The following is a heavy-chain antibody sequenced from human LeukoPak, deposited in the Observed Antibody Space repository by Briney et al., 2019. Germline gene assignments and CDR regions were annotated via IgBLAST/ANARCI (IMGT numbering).Heavy chain of an antibody. CDR2: ISGSGGST. Sequence: GGTLRLSCAASGFTFSSYGMSWVRQAPGKGLEWVSAISGSGGSTYYADSVKGRFTISRDNSKNTLYLQMNSLRAEDTAVYYCARVAAEIGVEPAAIGFGWLRRDYYYMDVWGKGTTVTVSS. J-gene: IGHJ6*03. CDR1: GFTFSSYG. D-gene: IGHD2-2*02. CDR3: ARVAAEIGVEPAAIGFGWLRRDYYYMDV. V-gene: IGHV3-23*01.